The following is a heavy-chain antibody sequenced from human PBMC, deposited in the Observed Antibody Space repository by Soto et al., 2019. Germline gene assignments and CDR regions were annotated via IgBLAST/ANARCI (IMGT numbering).Heavy chain of an antibody. J-gene: IGHJ3*01. CDR3: ARGDRGAFDL. CDR2: IHSDGSST. Sequence: PGGSLRLSCAASGLTFTSYSMNWVRQAPGQGLVWVSRIHSDGSSTTYADSMKGRFTISRDNAKNTLYLQMNSLRAEDTAVYYCARGDRGAFDLWGQGTMVTVSS. D-gene: IGHD2-21*02. V-gene: IGHV3-74*01. CDR1: GLTFTSYS.